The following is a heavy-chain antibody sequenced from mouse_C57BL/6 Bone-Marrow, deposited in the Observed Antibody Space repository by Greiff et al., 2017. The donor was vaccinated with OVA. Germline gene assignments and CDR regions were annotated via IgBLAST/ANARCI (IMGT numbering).Heavy chain of an antibody. J-gene: IGHJ4*01. V-gene: IGHV2-9-1*01. D-gene: IGHD1-1*01. CDR2: IWPGGGT. Sequence: QVQLKESGPGLVAPSQSLSITCTVSGFSLTSYAISWVRQPPGKGLAWLGVIWPGGGTNYNSALKSRLSISKDNSKSQVFLKMNSLQTADTARYYCARVFITTVVAFYYYAMDYWGQGTSVTVSS. CDR1: GFSLTSYA. CDR3: ARVFITTVVAFYYYAMDY.